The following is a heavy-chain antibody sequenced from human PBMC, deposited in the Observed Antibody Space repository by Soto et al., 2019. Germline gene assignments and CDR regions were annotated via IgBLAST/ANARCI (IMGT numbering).Heavy chain of an antibody. Sequence: QVQLVQSGAEVKKPGSSVKVSCKASGGTFSSYTIIWVRQAPGQGLEWMGRIIPILGIANYAQKFQGRVTITADKSTSTAYMELSILRSEDTAVYYCAREVYDMLTGYVPFDYWGQGTLVTVSS. CDR1: GGTFSSYT. CDR2: IIPILGIA. D-gene: IGHD3-9*01. V-gene: IGHV1-69*08. CDR3: AREVYDMLTGYVPFDY. J-gene: IGHJ4*02.